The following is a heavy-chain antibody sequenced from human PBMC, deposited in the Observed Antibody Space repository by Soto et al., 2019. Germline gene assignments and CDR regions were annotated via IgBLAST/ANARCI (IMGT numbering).Heavy chain of an antibody. Sequence: GASVKVSCKASGGTFSSNARSWARQAPGQGLEWMGGIIPIFGTANHAQRFHGRATITADESTCPDYLELSSLRSEDTAVYYCASDFPYSGYGTHDCSSGTAVGRHRTTDTVTS. CDR3: ASDFPYSGYGTHDCSSGTAV. CDR2: IIPIFGTA. V-gene: IGHV1-69*13. J-gene: IGHJ6*02. D-gene: IGHD5-12*01. CDR1: GGTFSSNA.